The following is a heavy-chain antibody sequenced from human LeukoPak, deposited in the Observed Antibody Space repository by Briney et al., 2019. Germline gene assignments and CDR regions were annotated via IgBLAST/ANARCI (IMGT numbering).Heavy chain of an antibody. J-gene: IGHJ4*02. Sequence: GGSLRLSCAASGFTLSSYWMHWVRQLPGKGLVWVSRINSEGSSTTYAASVTGRFTISRDNAKNTLYLQMNSLRAEDTAVYYCARTPYSNYYFDYWGQGTLVTVSS. CDR2: INSEGSST. CDR3: ARTPYSNYYFDY. D-gene: IGHD4-11*01. CDR1: GFTLSSYW. V-gene: IGHV3-74*01.